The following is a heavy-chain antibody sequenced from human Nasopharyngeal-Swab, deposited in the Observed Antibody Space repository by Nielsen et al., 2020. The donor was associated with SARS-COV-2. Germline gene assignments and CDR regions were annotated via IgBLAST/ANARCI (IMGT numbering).Heavy chain of an antibody. V-gene: IGHV3-9*01. J-gene: IGHJ3*02. CDR2: ISWNSGST. Sequence: WIRQPPGKGLERVSGISWNSGSTGYADSVKGRFTISRDNAKNSLYLQMNSLRAEDTALYYCAKDNNPYYYDSSGYAFDIWGQGTMVTVPS. D-gene: IGHD3-22*01. CDR3: AKDNNPYYYDSSGYAFDI.